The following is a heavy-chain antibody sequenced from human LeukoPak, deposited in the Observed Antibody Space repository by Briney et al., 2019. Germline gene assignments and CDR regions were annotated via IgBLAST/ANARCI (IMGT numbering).Heavy chain of an antibody. Sequence: ASITVSCKASGYTFTDYYLHWVRQAPGQGLEWMGRIYPTNGDTTYAQKFQDRVTMTRDTSISTAYMELSRLKSDDTAMYYCARGQGERELFWGQGTLVTVSS. CDR3: ARGQGERELF. CDR2: IYPTNGDT. V-gene: IGHV1-2*06. CDR1: GYTFTDYY. D-gene: IGHD1-7*01. J-gene: IGHJ4*02.